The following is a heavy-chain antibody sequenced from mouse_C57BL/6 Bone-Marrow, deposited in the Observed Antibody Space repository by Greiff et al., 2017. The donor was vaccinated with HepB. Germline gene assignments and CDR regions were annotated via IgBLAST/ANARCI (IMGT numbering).Heavy chain of an antibody. Sequence: EVQGVESGGDLVKPGGSLKLSCAASGFTFSSYGMSWVRQTPDKRLEWVATISSGGSYTYYPDSVKGRFTISRDNAKNTLYLQMSSLKSEDTAMYYCARHPPYKYWGQGTLVTVSA. CDR3: ARHPPYKY. D-gene: IGHD1-3*01. J-gene: IGHJ3*01. V-gene: IGHV5-6*01. CDR1: GFTFSSYG. CDR2: ISSGGSYT.